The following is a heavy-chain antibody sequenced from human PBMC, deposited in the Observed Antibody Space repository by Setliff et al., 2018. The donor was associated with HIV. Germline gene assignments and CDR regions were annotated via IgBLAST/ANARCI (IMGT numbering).Heavy chain of an antibody. CDR3: ARDQTDGGNGEWRFRPRDYWYFDL. D-gene: IGHD2-15*01. V-gene: IGHV4-59*01. CDR2: IYYSGST. Sequence: SETLSLTCTVSGGSISSYYWSWIRQPPGKGLEWIGYIYYSGSTNYNPSLKSRVTISVDTSKNQFSLKLSSVTAADTAAYYCARDQTDGGNGEWRFRPRDYWYFDLWGRGTLVTVS. J-gene: IGHJ2*01. CDR1: GGSISSYY.